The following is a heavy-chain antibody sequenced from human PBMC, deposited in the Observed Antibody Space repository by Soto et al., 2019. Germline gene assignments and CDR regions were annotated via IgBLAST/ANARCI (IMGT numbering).Heavy chain of an antibody. J-gene: IGHJ5*02. Sequence: PSETLSLTCTVSGGSISSGDYYWSWIRQPPGKGLEWIGYIYYSGSTYYNPSLKSRVTISVDTSKNQFSLKLSSVTAADTAVYYCARGVDLVFTGTFFSSWFDPWGQGTLVTVSS. V-gene: IGHV4-30-4*01. CDR2: IYYSGST. D-gene: IGHD1-7*01. CDR3: ARGVDLVFTGTFFSSWFDP. CDR1: GGSISSGDYY.